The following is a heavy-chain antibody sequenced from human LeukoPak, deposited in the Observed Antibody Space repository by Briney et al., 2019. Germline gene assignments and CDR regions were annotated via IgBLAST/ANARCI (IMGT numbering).Heavy chain of an antibody. V-gene: IGHV3-7*01. J-gene: IGHJ4*02. Sequence: PGGSLRLSCAASGFTFSSYWMSWVRQAPGKGLEWVANIKQDGSEKYYVDSVKGRFTISRDNAKNSLYLQMNSLRAEDTAVYYCARERNEVTTTEYYFDYWGQGTLVTVSS. D-gene: IGHD2-21*02. CDR2: IKQDGSEK. CDR3: ARERNEVTTTEYYFDY. CDR1: GFTFSSYW.